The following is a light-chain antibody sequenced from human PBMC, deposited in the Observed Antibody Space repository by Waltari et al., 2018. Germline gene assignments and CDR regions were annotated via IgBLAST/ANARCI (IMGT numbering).Light chain of an antibody. Sequence: QSVLTQPPSASGAPGQRVTISCSGSSSNIGSNTVTWYQQLPGTAPKLLIYSNNRGPSGVPDRFSASKSGTSASLAISGLQSEYEADYYFAAWDDSRNGYVFGTGTKVSVL. CDR3: AAWDDSRNGYV. CDR2: SNN. J-gene: IGLJ1*01. CDR1: SSNIGSNT. V-gene: IGLV1-44*01.